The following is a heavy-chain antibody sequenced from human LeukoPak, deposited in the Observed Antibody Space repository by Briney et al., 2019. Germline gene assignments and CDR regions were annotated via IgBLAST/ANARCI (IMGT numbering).Heavy chain of an antibody. CDR1: EFTFSRFA. D-gene: IGHD2-21*01. V-gene: IGHV3-23*01. J-gene: IGHJ6*03. CDR2: LSGSGGAT. CDR3: AKHLGSHSFLFYYMDV. Sequence: PGGSLRLSCEASEFTFSRFAMSWIRHPPGTGLEWVSTLSGSGGATYYADSVKRRFTTSRDNSNDTLYLPMDNLRADDPAIYYCAKHLGSHSFLFYYMDVWGKGTSVIVSS.